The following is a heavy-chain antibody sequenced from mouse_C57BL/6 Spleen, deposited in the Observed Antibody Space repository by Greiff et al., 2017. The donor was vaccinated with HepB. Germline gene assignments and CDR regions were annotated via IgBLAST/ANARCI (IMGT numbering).Heavy chain of an antibody. D-gene: IGHD1-1*01. CDR3: ARGLLRTYYAMDY. CDR1: GFNIKDYY. J-gene: IGHJ4*01. CDR2: IDPEDGDT. V-gene: IGHV14-2*01. Sequence: VQLQQSGAELVKPGASVKLSCTASGFNIKDYYMHWVKQRTEQGLEWIGRIDPEDGDTKYAPKFQGKATITADTTSNTAYLQLSSLTSEDTAVYYCARGLLRTYYAMDYWGQGTSVTVSS.